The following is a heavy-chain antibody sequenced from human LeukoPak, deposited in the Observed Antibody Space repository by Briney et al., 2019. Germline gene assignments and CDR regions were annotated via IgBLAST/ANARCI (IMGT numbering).Heavy chain of an antibody. CDR1: GGSISSYY. V-gene: IGHV4-4*09. CDR2: IYTTGST. Sequence: SETLSLTCTVSGGSISSYYWSWIRQPPRKGLEWIGYIYTTGSTDYNPSLKSRVTISVDTSKNQLSLNLSSVTAADTAVYYCARFHSGPSGWYVLWYFDLWGRGTLVTVSS. J-gene: IGHJ2*01. D-gene: IGHD6-19*01. CDR3: ARFHSGPSGWYVLWYFDL.